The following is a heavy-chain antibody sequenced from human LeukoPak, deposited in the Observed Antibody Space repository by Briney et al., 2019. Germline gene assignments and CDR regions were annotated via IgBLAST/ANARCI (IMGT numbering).Heavy chain of an antibody. D-gene: IGHD6-13*01. V-gene: IGHV3-7*01. Sequence: GGSLRLSCAASGFTLSSYWMGWVRQAPGKGLEWVANIKQDGREKYSVDSVQGRLTISRDNAKNSLYLQMNSLRAEDTAVYYCAREFSSWYRTEGRFDPWGQGTLVTVSS. J-gene: IGHJ5*02. CDR1: GFTLSSYW. CDR3: AREFSSWYRTEGRFDP. CDR2: IKQDGREK.